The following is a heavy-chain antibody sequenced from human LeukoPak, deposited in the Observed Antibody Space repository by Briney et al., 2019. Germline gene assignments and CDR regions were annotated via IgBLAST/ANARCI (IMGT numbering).Heavy chain of an antibody. CDR1: GGSISSYY. CDR3: ARDRPGIAVAGDAFDI. Sequence: SETLSLTCTVSGGSISSYYWSWIRQPPGKGLEWIGYIYNRGSTNYNPSLKSRVTIPVDTSKNQFSLKLRSVTAADTAVYYCARDRPGIAVAGDAFDIWGQGTMVTVSS. CDR2: IYNRGST. D-gene: IGHD6-19*01. J-gene: IGHJ3*02. V-gene: IGHV4-59*01.